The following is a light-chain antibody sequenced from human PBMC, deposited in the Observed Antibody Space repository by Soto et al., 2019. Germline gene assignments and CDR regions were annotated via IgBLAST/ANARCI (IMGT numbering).Light chain of an antibody. V-gene: IGLV2-14*01. Sequence: QSALTQPASVSGSPGQSFTISCTGTSSDVGGYNYVSWYQQHPGKAPKLMIYDVSNRPSGVSNRFSGSKSGNTASLTISGLQAEDEADYYCSSYTSSSTLEVFGGGTKVTVL. CDR3: SSYTSSSTLEV. J-gene: IGLJ2*01. CDR2: DVS. CDR1: SSDVGGYNY.